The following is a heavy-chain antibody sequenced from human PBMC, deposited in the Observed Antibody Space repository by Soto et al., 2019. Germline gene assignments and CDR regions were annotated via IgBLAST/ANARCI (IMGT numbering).Heavy chain of an antibody. CDR2: TYYRSKWYY. CDR3: ARGEQYSGRIFDY. Sequence: SQTLSLTCAITGDSVSSNSAGWSWVRQSPSRGLEWLGRTYYRSKWYYEYAVSVRGRITINPDTSKNQYSLQLNSVTPGDTAVYFCARGEQYSGRIFDYWGQGTLVTVSS. CDR1: GDSVSSNSAG. V-gene: IGHV6-1*01. J-gene: IGHJ4*01. D-gene: IGHD1-26*01.